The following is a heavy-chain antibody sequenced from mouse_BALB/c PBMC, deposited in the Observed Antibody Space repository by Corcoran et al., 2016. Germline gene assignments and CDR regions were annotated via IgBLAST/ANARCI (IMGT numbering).Heavy chain of an antibody. CDR2: INTYTGET. J-gene: IGHJ3*01. CDR3: ARGGITPYAY. CDR1: GYTFTNYG. V-gene: IGHV9-1*02. Sequence: QIQLVQSGPELKKPGAKVQISCKASGYTFTNYGMKWVKQAPGKSLKWMGWINTYTGETTYADDFKGRFAFSLETSASTAYVQINNLKDEDMATYFCARGGITPYAYWGQGTLVTVSA. D-gene: IGHD2-4*01.